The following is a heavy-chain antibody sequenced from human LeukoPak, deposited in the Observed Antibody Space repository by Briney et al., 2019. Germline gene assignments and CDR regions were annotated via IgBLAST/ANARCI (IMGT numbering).Heavy chain of an antibody. D-gene: IGHD3-10*01. J-gene: IGHJ4*02. CDR3: ARAGGSGTYYVNF. V-gene: IGHV1-2*02. CDR2: INPNSGGT. Sequence: ASVKVSCKASGYTFTGYYMHWVRQAPGQGLEWMGWINPNSGGTNYAQKFLGRVTMTRDTSISTAYVELSRLRSDDTAVYYCARAGGSGTYYVNFWGQGTLVTVS. CDR1: GYTFTGYY.